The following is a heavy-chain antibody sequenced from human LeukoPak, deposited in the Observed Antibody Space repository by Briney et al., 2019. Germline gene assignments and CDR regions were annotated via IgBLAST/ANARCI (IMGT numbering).Heavy chain of an antibody. CDR3: AKPRAVTTGVGRYFDL. V-gene: IGHV3-23*01. J-gene: IGHJ2*01. CDR2: INGCGENT. CDR1: GFTFTSYA. D-gene: IGHD4-17*01. Sequence: PGGSLRLSCAASGFTFTSYAMSWIRQAPGKGLGWVSAINGCGENTYYGDSVKGRFTISRDNSKNTLYLQMKSLRAEDPATYYCAKPRAVTTGVGRYFDLWGRGTLVTVSS.